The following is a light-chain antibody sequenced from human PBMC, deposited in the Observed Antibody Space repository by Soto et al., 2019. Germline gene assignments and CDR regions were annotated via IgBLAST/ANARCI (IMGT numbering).Light chain of an antibody. V-gene: IGKV3D-20*02. CDR3: QQHNQWPIT. CDR1: QSVSSSY. J-gene: IGKJ5*01. Sequence: EIVLTQSPGTLSLSPGERATLSCRASQSVSSSYLAWYQQKPGQAPRLLIYGASSRATGIPARFSGSGSGTEFTLTINSLQSEDSAVYYCQQHNQWPITFGQGTRLENK. CDR2: GAS.